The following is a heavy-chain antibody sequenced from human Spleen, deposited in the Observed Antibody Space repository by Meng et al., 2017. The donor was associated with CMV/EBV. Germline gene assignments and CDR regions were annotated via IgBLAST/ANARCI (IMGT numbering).Heavy chain of an antibody. D-gene: IGHD3-22*01. V-gene: IGHV3-7*03. CDR1: GFTFSSYW. J-gene: IGHJ6*02. CDR2: IKQDGSEK. CDR3: AKDSRRDYYDSSGYYHDGMDV. Sequence: GESLKISCAASGFTFSSYWMSWLRQAPGKGLEWVANIKQDGSEKYYVDSVKGRFTISRDNAKNSLYLQMNSLRAGDTAIYYCAKDSRRDYYDSSGYYHDGMDVWGQGTTVTVSS.